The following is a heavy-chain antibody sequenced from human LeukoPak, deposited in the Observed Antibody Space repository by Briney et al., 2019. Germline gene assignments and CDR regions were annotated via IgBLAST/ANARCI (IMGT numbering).Heavy chain of an antibody. D-gene: IGHD3-10*01. CDR2: INPNSGGT. CDR3: ARDYYGSGDLYYYYYMDV. V-gene: IGHV1-2*02. J-gene: IGHJ6*03. Sequence: ASVKVSCKASGYTFTGYYMHWVRQAPGQGLEWMGWINPNSGGTNYAQKFQGRVTMTRDTSISTAYMELSRLRSDDTAMYYCARDYYGSGDLYYYYYMDVWGKGTTVTISS. CDR1: GYTFTGYY.